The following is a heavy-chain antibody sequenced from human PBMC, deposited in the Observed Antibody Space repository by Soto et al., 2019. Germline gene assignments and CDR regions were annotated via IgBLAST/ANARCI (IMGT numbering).Heavy chain of an antibody. J-gene: IGHJ6*02. Sequence: GGSLRLSCSASGFTFSSYAMHWVRQAPGKGLEYVSAISSNGGSTYYADSVKGRFTISRDNSKNTLYLQMNRLRAEDTAVYYCARDSNIVVVPASYPYGMDVRGQGTTVTVS. CDR2: ISSNGGST. V-gene: IGHV3-64*04. CDR1: GFTFSSYA. CDR3: ARDSNIVVVPASYPYGMDV. D-gene: IGHD2-2*01.